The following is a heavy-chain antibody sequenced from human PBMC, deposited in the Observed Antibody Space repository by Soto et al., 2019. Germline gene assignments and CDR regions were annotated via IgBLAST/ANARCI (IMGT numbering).Heavy chain of an antibody. CDR2: ISSNGGST. CDR3: VNSFRGSSYSSSWYGQHAFDI. D-gene: IGHD6-13*01. J-gene: IGHJ3*02. CDR1: GFTFSSYA. V-gene: IGHV3-64D*08. Sequence: GGSLRLSCSASGFTFSSYAMHWVRQAPGKGLEYVSAISSNGGSTYYADSVKGRFTISRDNSKNTLYLQMSSLRAEDTAVYYRVNSFRGSSYSSSWYGQHAFDIWGQGTMVTVSS.